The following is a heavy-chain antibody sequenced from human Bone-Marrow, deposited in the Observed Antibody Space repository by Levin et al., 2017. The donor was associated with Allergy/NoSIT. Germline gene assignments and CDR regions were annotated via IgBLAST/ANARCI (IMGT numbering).Heavy chain of an antibody. J-gene: IGHJ6*02. CDR2: ISGSGGST. V-gene: IGHV3-23*01. CDR3: AGGLYSLLYGMDV. Sequence: PGGSLRLSCAASGFTFSSYAMSWVRQAPGKGLEWVSAISGSGGSTYYADSVKGRFTISRDNSKNTLYLQMNSLRAEDTAVYYCAGGLYSLLYGMDVWGQGTTVTVSS. CDR1: GFTFSSYA. D-gene: IGHD6-13*01.